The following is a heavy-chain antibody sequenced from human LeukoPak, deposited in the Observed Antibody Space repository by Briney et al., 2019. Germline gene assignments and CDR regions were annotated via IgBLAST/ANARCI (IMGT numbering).Heavy chain of an antibody. V-gene: IGHV3-7*01. D-gene: IGHD6-13*01. CDR2: IKPDGSET. CDR1: GFTFSTYW. Sequence: GGSLRLSCAASGFTFSTYWMTWVRQAPGKGLGWLANIKPDGSETYYVDPVKGRFTISRDNAKNFLYLQMNSLRGEDTAVYHCGGFGYEAAVDLWGQGTLVTVSS. CDR3: GGFGYEAAVDL. J-gene: IGHJ4*02.